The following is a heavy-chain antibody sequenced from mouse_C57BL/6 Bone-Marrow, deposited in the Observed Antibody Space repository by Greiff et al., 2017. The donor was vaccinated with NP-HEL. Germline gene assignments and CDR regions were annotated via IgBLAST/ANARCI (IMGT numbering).Heavy chain of an antibody. CDR1: GYTFTDYY. V-gene: IGHV1-26*01. CDR2: INPNNGGT. Sequence: VQLQQSGPELVKPGASVKISCKASGYTFTDYYMNWVKQSHGKSLEWIGDINPNNGGTSYNQTFKGKATLTVDKSSSTAYMELRSLTSEDSAVYYCARTGNYLDYWGQGTTLTVSS. J-gene: IGHJ2*01. CDR3: ARTGNYLDY.